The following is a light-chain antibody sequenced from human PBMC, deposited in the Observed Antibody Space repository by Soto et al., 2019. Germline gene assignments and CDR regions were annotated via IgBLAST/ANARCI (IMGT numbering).Light chain of an antibody. V-gene: IGLV2-14*01. Sequence: QSVLTQPASGSGAPGQSITLLCTGTSSDFGIYSSVSWYQQHPGKAPKLMIHDVFYRPSGVSSRFSGSRSGNTASLTISGLQAEDEADYYCSSFTSSSSYVFGPGTKVTVL. CDR1: SSDFGIYSS. CDR3: SSFTSSSSYV. J-gene: IGLJ1*01. CDR2: DVF.